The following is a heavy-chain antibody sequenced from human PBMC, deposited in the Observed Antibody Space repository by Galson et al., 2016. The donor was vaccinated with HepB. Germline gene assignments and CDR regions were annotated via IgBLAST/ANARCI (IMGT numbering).Heavy chain of an antibody. D-gene: IGHD2-21*02. Sequence: QSGAEVKKPGESLKISCKGSGYRFTSYWIGWVRQMPGIGLEWMGVIHPGDSDTTYSPSFQGQVTISADKSISTAYLQWSSLRASDTAMYYCARYCGGDCHDAFDIWGQGTLVTVSS. CDR2: IHPGDSDT. CDR1: GYRFTSYW. V-gene: IGHV5-51*01. CDR3: ARYCGGDCHDAFDI. J-gene: IGHJ3*02.